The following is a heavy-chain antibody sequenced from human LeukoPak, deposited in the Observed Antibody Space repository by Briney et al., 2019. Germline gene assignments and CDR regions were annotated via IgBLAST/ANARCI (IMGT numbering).Heavy chain of an antibody. CDR3: AKDSTDYGDYSGDFDY. V-gene: IGHV3-7*01. CDR1: GFTFSSYW. CDR2: IKQDGSEK. J-gene: IGHJ4*02. D-gene: IGHD4-17*01. Sequence: GGSLRLSCAASGFTFSSYWMSWVRQAPGKGLEWVANIKQDGSEKYYVDSVKGRFTISRDNAKNSLYLQMNSLRAEDTAVYYCAKDSTDYGDYSGDFDYWGQGTLVTVSS.